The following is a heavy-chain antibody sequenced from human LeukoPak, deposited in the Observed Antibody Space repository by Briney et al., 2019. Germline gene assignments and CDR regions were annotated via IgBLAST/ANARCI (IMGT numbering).Heavy chain of an antibody. CDR2: ISYDGSNK. J-gene: IGHJ4*02. D-gene: IGHD4-17*01. Sequence: GGSLRLSCAASGFTFSSYAMHWVRQAPGKGLEWVAVISYDGSNKYYADSVKGRFTISRDSSKNMLYLQMNSLRAEDTAVYYCASRPSGDYPYFDYWGQGTLVTVSS. CDR3: ASRPSGDYPYFDY. V-gene: IGHV3-30*14. CDR1: GFTFSSYA.